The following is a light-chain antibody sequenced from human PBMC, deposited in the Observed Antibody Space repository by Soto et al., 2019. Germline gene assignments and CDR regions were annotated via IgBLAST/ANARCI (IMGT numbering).Light chain of an antibody. Sequence: EIVMTQDPVSLSVSPGERVTLSCRASQAIRTNLAWYQQKVGQAPRLLIYGSSTRATGIPARFSGSGSGTEFTLTISSLQSEDFAVYYCQQYNNWPPWTFGQGTKV. CDR1: QAIRTN. V-gene: IGKV3-15*01. CDR2: GSS. CDR3: QQYNNWPPWT. J-gene: IGKJ1*01.